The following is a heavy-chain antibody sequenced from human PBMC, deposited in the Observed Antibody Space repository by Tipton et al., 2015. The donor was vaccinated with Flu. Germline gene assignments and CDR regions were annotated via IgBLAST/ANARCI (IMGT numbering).Heavy chain of an antibody. Sequence: LRLSCTVSGGSISRYYWSWIRQPPGKGLEWIGYIYYSGSTNYNPSLKSRVTISVDTSKNQFSLKLSSVTAADTAVYYCARERTYYYGSGSYTNWFDPWGQGTLVTVSS. J-gene: IGHJ5*02. D-gene: IGHD3-10*01. CDR1: GGSISRYY. V-gene: IGHV4-59*01. CDR2: IYYSGST. CDR3: ARERTYYYGSGSYTNWFDP.